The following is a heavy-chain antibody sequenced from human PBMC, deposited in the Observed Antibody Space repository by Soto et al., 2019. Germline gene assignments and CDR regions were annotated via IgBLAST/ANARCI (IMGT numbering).Heavy chain of an antibody. D-gene: IGHD3-3*02. Sequence: QVQLVQSGAEVKKPGSSVKVSCKTSGGTFRTSAISWVRQAPGQALEWMGGIMPVFSTPDYAQKFQGRVTITADESTCTAYMELSSLRSEDTAVYYCARDKDRQQLGGNYYYIMDVWGQGTTVTVSS. V-gene: IGHV1-69*12. CDR2: IMPVFSTP. CDR3: ARDKDRQQLGGNYYYIMDV. CDR1: GGTFRTSA. J-gene: IGHJ6*01.